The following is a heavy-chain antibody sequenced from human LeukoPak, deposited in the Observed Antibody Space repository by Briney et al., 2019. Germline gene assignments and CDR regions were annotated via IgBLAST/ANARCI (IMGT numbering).Heavy chain of an antibody. Sequence: PGGPLRLSCAASGFTVSSNYMSWVRQAPGKGLEWVSVIYSGGSTYYADSVKGRFTISRDNSKNTLYLQMNSLRAEDTAVYYCARGYGSGSYYPPWYYFDYWGQGTLVTVSS. CDR2: IYSGGST. V-gene: IGHV3-53*01. J-gene: IGHJ4*02. D-gene: IGHD3-10*01. CDR1: GFTVSSNY. CDR3: ARGYGSGSYYPPWYYFDY.